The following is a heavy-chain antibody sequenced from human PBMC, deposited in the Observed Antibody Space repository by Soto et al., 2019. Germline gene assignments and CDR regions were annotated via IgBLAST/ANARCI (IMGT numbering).Heavy chain of an antibody. D-gene: IGHD2-15*01. CDR2: IYYSGST. Sequence: SLSLTCTVSGGSISSGDYYWSWIRQPPGKGLEWIGYIYYSGSTNYNPSLKSRVTISVDTSKNQFSLKLSSVTAADTAVYYCARVLVDCSGGSCYSGYYFDYWGQGTLVTVSS. CDR1: GGSISSGDYY. V-gene: IGHV4-61*08. CDR3: ARVLVDCSGGSCYSGYYFDY. J-gene: IGHJ4*02.